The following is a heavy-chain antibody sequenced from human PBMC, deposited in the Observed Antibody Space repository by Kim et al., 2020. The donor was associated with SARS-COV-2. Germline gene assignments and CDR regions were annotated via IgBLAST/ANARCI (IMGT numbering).Heavy chain of an antibody. J-gene: IGHJ6*02. D-gene: IGHD2-21*02. V-gene: IGHV4-59*13. Sequence: SETLSLTCTVSGGSISSYYWSWIRQPPGKGLEWIGYIYYSGSTNYNPSLKSRVTISVDTSKNQFSLKLSSVTAADTAVYYCARVRLLYGMDVWGQGTTVTVSS. CDR2: IYYSGST. CDR1: GGSISSYY. CDR3: ARVRLLYGMDV.